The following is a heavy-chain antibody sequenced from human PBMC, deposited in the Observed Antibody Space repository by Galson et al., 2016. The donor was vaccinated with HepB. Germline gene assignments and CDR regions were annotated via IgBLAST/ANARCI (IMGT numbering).Heavy chain of an antibody. CDR1: GFTFSTYA. V-gene: IGHV3-30-3*01. CDR3: AKALAGGGSDLGGVYGMDV. CDR2: ISYGGGSHK. Sequence: SLRLSCAASGFTFSTYAIHWVRQAPGKGLEWLIVISYGGGSHKYFADSVKGRFTISRDNSKNTVYLQMNSLRAEDTAVYYCAKALAGGGSDLGGVYGMDVWGQGTTVTVSS. J-gene: IGHJ6*02. D-gene: IGHD5-12*01.